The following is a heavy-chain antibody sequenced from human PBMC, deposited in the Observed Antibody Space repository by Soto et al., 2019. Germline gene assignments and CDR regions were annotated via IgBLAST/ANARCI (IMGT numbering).Heavy chain of an antibody. CDR1: CYTFTSDG. V-gene: IGHV1-18*01. CDR3: ARRSESGNSESAFDI. D-gene: IGHD2-21*02. Sequence: SSVKVSCKASCYTFTSDGISWVRQAPGQGLEWMGWISAYNGNTNYAQKLQGRVTMTTDTSTSTAYMELRSLRSDDTAVYYCARRSESGNSESAFDIWGQGTMVTVSS. CDR2: ISAYNGNT. J-gene: IGHJ3*02.